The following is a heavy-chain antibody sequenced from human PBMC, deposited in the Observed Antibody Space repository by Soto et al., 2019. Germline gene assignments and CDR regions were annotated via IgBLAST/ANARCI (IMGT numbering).Heavy chain of an antibody. CDR2: IYYSGST. Sequence: SETLSLTCTVSGGSISSYYWSWIRQPPGKGLEWIGYIYYSGSTNYNPSLKSRVTISVDTSKNQFSLKLSSVTAADTAVYYCARERRVNYYGMDVWGQGTTVTVSS. CDR1: GGSISSYY. D-gene: IGHD6-13*01. J-gene: IGHJ6*02. CDR3: ARERRVNYYGMDV. V-gene: IGHV4-59*01.